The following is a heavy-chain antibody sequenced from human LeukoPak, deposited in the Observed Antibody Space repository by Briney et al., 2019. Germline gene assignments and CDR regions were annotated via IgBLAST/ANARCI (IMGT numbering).Heavy chain of an antibody. CDR2: MNPNSGNT. V-gene: IGHV1-8*01. CDR1: GYIFTSYD. CDR3: ARRTGYCSGGSCYHIDY. Sequence: GASVKVSCKASGYIFTSYDIHWVRQATGQGLEWMGWMNPNSGNTGYAQKFQGRVTMTRNTSISTAYMELSSLRPEDTAVYYCARRTGYCSGGSCYHIDYWGQGTLVTVSS. D-gene: IGHD2-15*01. J-gene: IGHJ4*02.